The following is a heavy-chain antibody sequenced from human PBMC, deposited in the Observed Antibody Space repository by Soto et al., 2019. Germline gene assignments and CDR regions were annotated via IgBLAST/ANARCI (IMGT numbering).Heavy chain of an antibody. Sequence: GGSLRLSCAASGFTFSSYGMHWVRHAPGKGLEWVAVIWYDGSNKYYADSVKGRFTISRDNSKNTLYLQMNSLRAEDTAVYYCAKGRYDSYGSYFDYWGQGTLVTVSS. CDR3: AKGRYDSYGSYFDY. D-gene: IGHD5-18*01. CDR1: GFTFSSYG. J-gene: IGHJ4*02. V-gene: IGHV3-33*06. CDR2: IWYDGSNK.